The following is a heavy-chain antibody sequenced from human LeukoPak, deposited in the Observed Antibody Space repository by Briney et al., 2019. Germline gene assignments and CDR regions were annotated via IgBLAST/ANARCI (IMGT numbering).Heavy chain of an antibody. J-gene: IGHJ4*02. CDR3: ARSLSSAWYAYDY. D-gene: IGHD6-19*01. CDR1: GGSISSDY. Sequence: SETLSLTCTVSGGSISSDYWSWIRQPPGKGLEWIGYIYHSGSTNYNPSLKSRVTVSVDTSKNQFSLKLSSVTAADTAVYYCARSLSSAWYAYDYWGQGTLVTVSS. V-gene: IGHV4-59*01. CDR2: IYHSGST.